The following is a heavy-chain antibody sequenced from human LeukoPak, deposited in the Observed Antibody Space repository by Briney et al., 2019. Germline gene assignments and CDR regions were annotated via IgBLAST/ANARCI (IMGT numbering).Heavy chain of an antibody. J-gene: IGHJ4*02. CDR3: ARDPTGYYFDS. D-gene: IGHD1-14*01. CDR2: INHSGST. V-gene: IGHV4-34*01. Sequence: SETLSLTCAVYGGSFSGYYWSWIRQPPGKGLEWIGEINHSGSTNYNPSLKSRVTISVDTSKNHFSLKLSSVTAADTAVYYCARDPTGYYFDSWGQGTLVTVSS. CDR1: GGSFSGYY.